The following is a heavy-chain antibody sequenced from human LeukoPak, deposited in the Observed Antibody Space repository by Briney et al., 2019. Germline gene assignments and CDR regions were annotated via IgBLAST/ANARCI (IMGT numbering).Heavy chain of an antibody. D-gene: IGHD1-26*01. V-gene: IGHV4-59*01. Sequence: SETLSLTCTVSGGSISSYYWSWIRQPPGKGLEWIGYIYYSWSTNYNPSLKSRVTISVDPSKQQFSLKLSSVTAADTAVYYCARGGTGGWFDPWGQGTLVTVSS. CDR1: GGSISSYY. CDR2: IYYSWST. CDR3: ARGGTGGWFDP. J-gene: IGHJ5*02.